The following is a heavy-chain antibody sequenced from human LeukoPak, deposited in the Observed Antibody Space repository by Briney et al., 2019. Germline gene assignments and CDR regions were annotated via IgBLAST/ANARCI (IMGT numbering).Heavy chain of an antibody. D-gene: IGHD5-12*01. Sequence: SETLSLTCTVSGGSISSSSYYWGWIRQPPGKGLEWIGSIYYSGSTYYNPSLKSRVTISVDTSKNQFSLKLSSVTAADTAVYYCTRTTRAGFSGYDSDYWGQGTLVTVSS. CDR2: IYYSGST. V-gene: IGHV4-39*01. CDR1: GGSISSSSYY. CDR3: TRTTRAGFSGYDSDY. J-gene: IGHJ4*02.